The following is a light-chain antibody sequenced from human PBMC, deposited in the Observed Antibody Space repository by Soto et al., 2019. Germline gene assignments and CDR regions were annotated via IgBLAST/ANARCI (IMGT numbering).Light chain of an antibody. V-gene: IGKV1D-12*01. CDR1: QGISTS. CDR2: AAS. J-gene: IGKJ4*01. Sequence: DIQMTQSPSSVSASVGDGVTITCRASQGISTSLGWYQQKPGKAPKLLIYAASSLQSGVPSRFSGTGSGTDFTLTISSPQPEDFATYYCQQTNSFPLTFGGGTKVDIK. CDR3: QQTNSFPLT.